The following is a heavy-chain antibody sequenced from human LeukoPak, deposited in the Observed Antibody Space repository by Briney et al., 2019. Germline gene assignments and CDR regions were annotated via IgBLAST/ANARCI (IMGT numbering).Heavy chain of an antibody. CDR2: ISSSGNTI. Sequence: PGGSLRLSCAASGVTFSSYSMNWVRQAPGKGLEWVSYISSSGNTIDYADSVKGRFTISRDNAKNSLYLQMVSLRAEDTAVYYCARLRGYSYGYGDYWGQGTLVTVSS. V-gene: IGHV3-48*04. D-gene: IGHD5-18*01. CDR1: GVTFSSYS. J-gene: IGHJ4*02. CDR3: ARLRGYSYGYGDY.